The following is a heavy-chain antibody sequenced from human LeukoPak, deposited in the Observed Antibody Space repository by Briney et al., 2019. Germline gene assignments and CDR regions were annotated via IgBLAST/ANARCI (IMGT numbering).Heavy chain of an antibody. CDR3: ARDLGGSYFLDI. J-gene: IGHJ3*02. Sequence: SETLSLTCTVSGGSISSGGSYWTWIRQPPGEGLEWIGYIYHSGSTYYSPSLESRVTISVDKSKDQFSLKLTSVTAADTAFYYCARDLGGSYFLDIWGQGIMVTVSS. V-gene: IGHV4-30-2*01. CDR1: GGSISSGGSY. CDR2: IYHSGST. D-gene: IGHD1-26*01.